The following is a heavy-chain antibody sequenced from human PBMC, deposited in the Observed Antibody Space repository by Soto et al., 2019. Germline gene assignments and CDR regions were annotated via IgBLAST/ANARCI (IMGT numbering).Heavy chain of an antibody. CDR3: ARGPYYDFWSGYYTRNWFDP. CDR1: GYTFTSYG. Sequence: QVQLVQSGAEVKKPGASVKVSCKASGYTFTSYGISWVRQAPGQGLERMGWISAYNGNTNYAQKLQGRVTMTTDTSTSTAYMELRSLRSDDTAVYYCARGPYYDFWSGYYTRNWFDPWGQGTLVTVSS. V-gene: IGHV1-18*01. CDR2: ISAYNGNT. J-gene: IGHJ5*02. D-gene: IGHD3-3*01.